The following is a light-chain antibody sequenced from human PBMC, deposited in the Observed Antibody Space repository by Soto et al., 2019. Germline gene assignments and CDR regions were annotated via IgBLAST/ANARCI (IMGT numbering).Light chain of an antibody. CDR3: RQCGSSPWT. Sequence: ESLLTQSPGTLSLSPVDTSSLPCRASQTICRTFLAWYQQKHGQAPRLFIYTVSTRDTGIPERFSCSGAGAKCTRTISRLEPDDVDVDYCRQCGSSPWTFSQGTKVDI. CDR1: QTICRTF. J-gene: IGKJ1*01. CDR2: TVS. V-gene: IGKV3-20*01.